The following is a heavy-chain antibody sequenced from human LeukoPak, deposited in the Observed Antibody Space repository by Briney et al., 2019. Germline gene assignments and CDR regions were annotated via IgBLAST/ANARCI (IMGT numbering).Heavy chain of an antibody. CDR2: ISIYNGNT. V-gene: IGHV1-18*01. Sequence: ASVKVSCKASGYTFTSYGISWVRQAPGQGLEWMGWISIYNGNTDYAQKLRGRVSMTTDTSTSTAYLELRGLRSDDTAVYYCARITYDFWSGYYMPDDPWGQGTLVTVSS. J-gene: IGHJ5*02. CDR3: ARITYDFWSGYYMPDDP. CDR1: GYTFTSYG. D-gene: IGHD3-3*01.